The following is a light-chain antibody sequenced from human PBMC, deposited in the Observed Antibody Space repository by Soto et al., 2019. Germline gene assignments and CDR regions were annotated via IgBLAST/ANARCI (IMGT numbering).Light chain of an antibody. CDR1: SSDVGRYNL. J-gene: IGLJ1*01. CDR3: CSYAGSSTYV. V-gene: IGLV2-23*02. Sequence: QSVLAQPASVSGSPGQSITISCTGTSSDVGRYNLVSWYQQHPGKAPKLMIYEVSKRPSGVSNRFSGSKSGNTASLTISGLQAEDEADYSCCSYAGSSTYVFGAGTKVTVL. CDR2: EVS.